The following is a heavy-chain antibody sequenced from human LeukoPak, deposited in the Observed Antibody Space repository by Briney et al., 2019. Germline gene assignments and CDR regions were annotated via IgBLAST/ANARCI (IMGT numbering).Heavy chain of an antibody. V-gene: IGHV4-31*03. D-gene: IGHD3-10*01. J-gene: IGHJ4*02. CDR2: IYYSGST. CDR3: ARDPVPSGYGSGTPTGY. Sequence: SETLSLTCTVSGGSVSSDSYYWSWIRQHPGKGLEWIGYIYYSGSTYYNPSLKSRVTISVDTSKNQFSLKLSSVTAADTAVYYCARDPVPSGYGSGTPTGYWGQGTLVTVSS. CDR1: GGSVSSDSYY.